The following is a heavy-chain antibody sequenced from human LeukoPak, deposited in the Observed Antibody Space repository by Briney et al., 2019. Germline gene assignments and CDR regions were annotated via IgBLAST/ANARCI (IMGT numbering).Heavy chain of an antibody. Sequence: ASVKVSCKASGYTFSSYGISWVRQAPGQGLEWMGWISADNGNTNYAQKLQGRVTMTTDTSTSTAYMELRSLRSDDTAVYYCARDDYGDYNWFDPWGQGTLVTVSS. CDR1: GYTFSSYG. CDR2: ISADNGNT. V-gene: IGHV1-18*01. D-gene: IGHD4-17*01. J-gene: IGHJ5*02. CDR3: ARDDYGDYNWFDP.